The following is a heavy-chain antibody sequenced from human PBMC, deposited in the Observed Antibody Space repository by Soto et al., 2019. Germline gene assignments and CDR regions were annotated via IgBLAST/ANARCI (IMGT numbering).Heavy chain of an antibody. D-gene: IGHD3-22*01. CDR2: IWYDGSNK. Sequence: QVQLVESGGGVVQPGRSLRLSCAASGFTFSSYGRHWVRQAPGKGLEWVAVIWYDGSNKYYADSVKGRFTISRDNSKNTLYLQMNSLRAEDTAVYYCARGVVTMIVVANRYFDLWGRGTLVTVSS. J-gene: IGHJ2*01. CDR3: ARGVVTMIVVANRYFDL. CDR1: GFTFSSYG. V-gene: IGHV3-33*01.